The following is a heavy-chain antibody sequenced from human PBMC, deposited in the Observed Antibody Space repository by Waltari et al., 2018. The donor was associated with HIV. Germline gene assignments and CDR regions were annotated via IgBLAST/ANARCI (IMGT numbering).Heavy chain of an antibody. CDR1: GFPFRSFT. Sequence: QVQLVESGGGVVKPGRSLRLSCAASGFPFRSFTMHWVRQAPGKGLEWVALISYDGSNKYYADSVKGRFTISRDDSKNTLYLQMNSLRAEDTAVYYCARGAYSSGWTFDYWGQGTLVTVSS. CDR3: ARGAYSSGWTFDY. J-gene: IGHJ4*02. CDR2: ISYDGSNK. V-gene: IGHV3-30*04. D-gene: IGHD6-19*01.